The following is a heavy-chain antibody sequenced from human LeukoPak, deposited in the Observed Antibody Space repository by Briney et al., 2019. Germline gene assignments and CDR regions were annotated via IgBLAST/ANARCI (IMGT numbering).Heavy chain of an antibody. CDR3: ARATDYYGSGSSLDY. CDR2: IIPIFGTA. D-gene: IGHD3-10*01. Sequence: SVKVSCKASGGTFSSYAIIWVRQAPGQGLEWMGGIIPIFGTANYAQKFQGRVTITTDDSTSTAYMELSSLRSEDTAVYYCARATDYYGSGSSLDYWGQGTLVTVSS. V-gene: IGHV1-69*05. J-gene: IGHJ4*02. CDR1: GGTFSSYA.